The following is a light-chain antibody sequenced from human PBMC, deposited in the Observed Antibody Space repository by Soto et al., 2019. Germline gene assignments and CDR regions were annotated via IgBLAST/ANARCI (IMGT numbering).Light chain of an antibody. CDR2: SSS. CDR1: QGIGNH. CDR3: QKHDYSQLT. V-gene: IGKV1-27*01. Sequence: DIQMTQSPSSLSASVGDRVTIACRASQGIGNHLSWYQQKPGKVPKLLIYSSSTLQSGVPSRFSGSGSGTEFTITISSLQPEDVATYYCQKHDYSQLTFGGGTKVEIK. J-gene: IGKJ4*01.